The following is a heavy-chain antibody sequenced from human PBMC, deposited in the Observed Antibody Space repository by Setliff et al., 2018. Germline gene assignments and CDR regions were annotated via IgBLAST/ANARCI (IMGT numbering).Heavy chain of an antibody. J-gene: IGHJ5*02. D-gene: IGHD2-2*01. CDR2: INHTGST. CDR3: ARGYCNSAGCFFAGWFDP. Sequence: PSETLSLTCEVSGGSFSDYYWSWIRQSPGKGLELIGEINHTGSTNYNPSLKSRVTISVDTSKNQFSLRLSSVTAADTAVYYCARGYCNSAGCFFAGWFDPWGQGTLVTVSS. CDR1: GGSFSDYY. V-gene: IGHV4-34*01.